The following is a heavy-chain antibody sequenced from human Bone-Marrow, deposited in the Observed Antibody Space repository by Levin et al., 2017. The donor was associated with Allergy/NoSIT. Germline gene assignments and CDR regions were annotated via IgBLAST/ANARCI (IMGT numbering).Heavy chain of an antibody. V-gene: IGHV1-18*04. CDR3: ARDISNSYGSGTYLDS. D-gene: IGHD3-10*01. J-gene: IGHJ4*02. CDR2: VSVHTGNS. Sequence: PGASVKVSCKASGYTFSSYGISWVRHVPGQGFEWMGWVSVHTGNSNLPQRLQGRVTLSADTSTNSVYMELRSLRSDDTALYYCARDISNSYGSGTYLDSWGQGTLVTVSS. CDR1: GYTFSSYG.